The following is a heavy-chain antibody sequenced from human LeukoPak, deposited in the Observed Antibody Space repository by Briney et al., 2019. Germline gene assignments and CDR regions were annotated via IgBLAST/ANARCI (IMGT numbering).Heavy chain of an antibody. CDR2: ISYDGSNK. Sequence: GGSLRLSCAASGFTFSSYAMHWVRQAPGKGLEWVAVISYDGSNKYYADSVKGRFTISRDNSKNTLYLQMNSLRAEDTAVYYCARASGYYFDHWGQGTLVTVSS. CDR1: GFTFSSYA. V-gene: IGHV3-30-3*01. J-gene: IGHJ4*02. CDR3: ARASGYYFDH. D-gene: IGHD3-10*01.